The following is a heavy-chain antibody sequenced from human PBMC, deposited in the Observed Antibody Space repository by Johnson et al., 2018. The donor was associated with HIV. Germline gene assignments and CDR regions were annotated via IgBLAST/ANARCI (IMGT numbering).Heavy chain of an antibody. CDR3: AKDQLVGATYAAFDI. CDR2: IRYDGSNK. CDR1: GFTVSSNY. Sequence: QVQLVESGGGLVQPGGSLRLSCAASGFTVSSNYMSWVRQAPGKGLEWVAFIRYDGSNKYYSDSVKGRFTISRDNSKNTLYLQMNSLRPEDTAVYYCAKDQLVGATYAAFDIWGQGTMVTVSS. V-gene: IGHV3-30*02. D-gene: IGHD1-26*01. J-gene: IGHJ3*02.